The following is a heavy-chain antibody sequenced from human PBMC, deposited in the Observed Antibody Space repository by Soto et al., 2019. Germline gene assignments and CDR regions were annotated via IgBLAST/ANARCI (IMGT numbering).Heavy chain of an antibody. Sequence: PSETLSLTCTVSGGSVSSSSYYWGWIRQPPGKGLEWIGSIYYSGNTYYNPSLKSRVTISVDTSKNQFSLKLSSVTTADTAVYYCARHPGGYSSSWWSSEGLDSWGQGTLVTVSS. CDR3: ARHPGGYSSSWWSSEGLDS. J-gene: IGHJ4*02. CDR2: IYYSGNT. D-gene: IGHD6-13*01. CDR1: GGSVSSSSYY. V-gene: IGHV4-39*01.